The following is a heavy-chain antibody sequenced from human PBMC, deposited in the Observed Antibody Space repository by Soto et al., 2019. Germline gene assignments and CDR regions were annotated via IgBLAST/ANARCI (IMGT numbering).Heavy chain of an antibody. CDR3: AHLAGHYYAMDV. Sequence: SGPTLVNPTQTLTLTCTFSGFSLSTSAVGVGAGWIRQPPGKALEWLALIYWDDDKRYNTSLKSRLTIAKDTSKNQVVLTMTNMDPVDTATYYCAHLAGHYYAMDVWGQGTTVTVSS. V-gene: IGHV2-5*02. CDR2: IYWDDDK. CDR1: GFSLSTSAVGVG. J-gene: IGHJ6*02.